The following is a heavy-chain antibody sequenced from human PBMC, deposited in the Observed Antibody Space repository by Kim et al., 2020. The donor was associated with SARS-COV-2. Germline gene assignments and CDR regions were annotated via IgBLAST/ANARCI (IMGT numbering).Heavy chain of an antibody. D-gene: IGHD3-3*01. V-gene: IGHV4-31*03. CDR3: ARVEGITIFGVVIIGAFDI. J-gene: IGHJ3*02. Sequence: SETLSLTCTVSGGSISRGGYYWSWIRQHPGKGLEWIGYIYYSGSTYYNPSLKSRVTISVDTSKNQFSLKLSSVTAADTAVYYCARVEGITIFGVVIIGAFDIWGQGTMVTVSS. CDR2: IYYSGST. CDR1: GGSISRGGYY.